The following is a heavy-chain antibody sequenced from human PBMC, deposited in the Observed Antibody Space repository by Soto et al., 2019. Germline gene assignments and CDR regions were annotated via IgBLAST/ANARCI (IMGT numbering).Heavy chain of an antibody. CDR1: GYTFTGYY. CDR2: INPNSGGT. D-gene: IGHD2-21*02. V-gene: IGHV1-2*04. J-gene: IGHJ6*02. CDR3: ARDQNHCGGDCVPYGMDV. Sequence: ASVKVSCKASGYTFTGYYMHWVRQAPGQGLEWMGWINPNSGGTNYAQKFQGWVTMTRDTSISTAYMELSRLRSDDTAVYYCARDQNHCGGDCVPYGMDVWGQGTTVTVSS.